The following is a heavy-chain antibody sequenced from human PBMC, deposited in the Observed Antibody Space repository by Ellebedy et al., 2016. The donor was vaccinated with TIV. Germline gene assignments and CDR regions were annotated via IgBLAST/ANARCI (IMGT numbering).Heavy chain of an antibody. CDR1: GYSFNSYY. CDR2: FNPTGGRT. D-gene: IGHD5-12*01. Sequence: AASVKVSCKASGYSFNSYYIFWVRQAPGHGLEWMGMFNPTGGRTTYAQKSQGRLTVTRDASTSTVFMELNSLRSEDTAIYYCARVWRGGYSGVFDYWGQGTQVTVSS. J-gene: IGHJ4*02. CDR3: ARVWRGGYSGVFDY. V-gene: IGHV1-46*02.